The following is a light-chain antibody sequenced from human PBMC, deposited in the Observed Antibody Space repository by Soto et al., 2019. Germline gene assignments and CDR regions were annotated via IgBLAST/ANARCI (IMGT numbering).Light chain of an antibody. CDR3: QCFDSSLSGWV. CDR2: DKN. J-gene: IGLJ3*02. V-gene: IGLV1-40*01. Sequence: QPVLTQPPSVSGAPGQRVTISCTGSSSNIGAGYDVHWYQQLPGTAPKVLIYDKNSWPSGVPDRFADSKSGTSASLAISSLQADDEANYYCQCFDSSLSGWVFGGGTKLTVL. CDR1: SSNIGAGYD.